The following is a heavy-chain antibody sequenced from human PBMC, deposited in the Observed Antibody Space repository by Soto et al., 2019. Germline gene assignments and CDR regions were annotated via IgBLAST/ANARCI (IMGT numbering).Heavy chain of an antibody. D-gene: IGHD5-12*01. V-gene: IGHV3-23*01. J-gene: IGHJ4*02. CDR2: ISGIGHST. CDR1: GFTFSSYA. Sequence: EVQLLESGGGLVQPGMSLRLSCAASGFTFSSYAMSWVRQAPGKGLEWVSAISGIGHSTYYADSVKGRFTISRDNSKNPVYPAMNSLRAEDTAVYYCAKRIMATIGHFDSWGQGTLVTVSS. CDR3: AKRIMATIGHFDS.